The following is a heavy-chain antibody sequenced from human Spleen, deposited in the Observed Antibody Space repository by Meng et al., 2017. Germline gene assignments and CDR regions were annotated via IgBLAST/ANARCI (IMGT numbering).Heavy chain of an antibody. CDR1: GFSFSSYA. CDR2: ISGGAGST. V-gene: IGHV3-23*01. CDR3: ARDMYYFGSGSHAFDY. J-gene: IGHJ4*02. Sequence: GESLKISCAASGFSFSSYAVSWVRQAPGKGLQWVSLISGGAGSTYYADSVKGRFAISGDNSKSTLFLQMNSLRDEDTAVYYCARDMYYFGSGSHAFDYWGQGALVTVSS. D-gene: IGHD3-10*01.